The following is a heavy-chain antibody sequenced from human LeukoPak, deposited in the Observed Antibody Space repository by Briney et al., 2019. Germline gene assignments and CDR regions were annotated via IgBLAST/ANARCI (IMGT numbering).Heavy chain of an antibody. V-gene: IGHV4-31*03. Sequence: PSETLSLTCTVSGGSISSGGYYWSWIRQHPGKGLEWIGYIYYSGSTYHNPSLKSRVTISVDTSKNQFSLKLSSVTAADTAVYYCATRKPNYGDYSSVFDYWGQGTLVTVSS. CDR2: IYYSGST. CDR3: ATRKPNYGDYSSVFDY. D-gene: IGHD4-17*01. J-gene: IGHJ4*02. CDR1: GGSISSGGYY.